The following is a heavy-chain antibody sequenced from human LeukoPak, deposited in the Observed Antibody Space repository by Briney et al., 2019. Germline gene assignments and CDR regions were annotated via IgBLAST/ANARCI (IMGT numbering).Heavy chain of an antibody. CDR1: GFTVSSNY. D-gene: IGHD3-16*01. Sequence: GGSLRLSYAASGFTVSSNYMSWVRQAPGKGLEWVSVIYSGGSTYYADSVKGRFTISRDNSKNTLYLQMNSLRAEDTAVYYCAKVPLSWGGFVVSPPDYWGREPLVTAS. CDR2: IYSGGST. J-gene: IGHJ4*02. V-gene: IGHV3-53*05. CDR3: AKVPLSWGGFVVSPPDY.